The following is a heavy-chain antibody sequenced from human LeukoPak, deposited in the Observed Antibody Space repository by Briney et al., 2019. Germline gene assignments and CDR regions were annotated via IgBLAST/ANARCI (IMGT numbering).Heavy chain of an antibody. Sequence: GGSLRLSCAASGFIFSNAWMNWVRQTPGKGLEWVSVISGSGSTYYADSVRGRFTVSRDNSKHTMSLQMNTLRAEDTAVYYCARGITAFGVPGATYYFDYWGQGTLVTVSS. D-gene: IGHD3-3*01. V-gene: IGHV3-53*01. CDR2: ISGSGST. J-gene: IGHJ4*02. CDR1: GFIFSNAW. CDR3: ARGITAFGVPGATYYFDY.